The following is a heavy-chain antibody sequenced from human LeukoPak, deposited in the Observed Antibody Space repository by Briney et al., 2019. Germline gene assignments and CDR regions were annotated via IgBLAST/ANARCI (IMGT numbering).Heavy chain of an antibody. Sequence: ASVKVSCKASGYTFTSYDINWVRQATGQGLEWMGWMNPNSGNTGYAQKFQGRVTMTRNTSISTAYMELSSLRSEDTAVYYCARRGCSYGWGLGSYYYYMGVWGKGTTVTISS. CDR1: GYTFTSYD. CDR3: ARRGCSYGWGLGSYYYYMGV. CDR2: MNPNSGNT. J-gene: IGHJ6*03. D-gene: IGHD5-18*01. V-gene: IGHV1-8*01.